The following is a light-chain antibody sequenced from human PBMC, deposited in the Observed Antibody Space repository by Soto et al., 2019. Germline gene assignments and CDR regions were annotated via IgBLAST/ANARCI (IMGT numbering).Light chain of an antibody. J-gene: IGLJ1*01. V-gene: IGLV2-14*01. CDR1: SVDVGGYLY. Sequence: QSALTQPASVSGSPGQSITISCTGTSVDVGGYLYVSWYQQHPGKAPKVVIYDVSDRPSGVPDRFSGSKSGNTASLTISGLQAEDEADYYSSSYTSSSTYVFGTGTKLTVL. CDR2: DVS. CDR3: SSYTSSSTYV.